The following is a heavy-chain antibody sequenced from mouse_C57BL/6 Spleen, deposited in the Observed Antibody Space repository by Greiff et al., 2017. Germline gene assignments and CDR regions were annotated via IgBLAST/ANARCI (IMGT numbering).Heavy chain of an antibody. Sequence: VQLKESGGGLVKPGGSLKLSCAASGFTFSDYGMHWVRQAPEKGLEWVAYISSGSSTIYYADTVKGRFTISRDNAKNTLFLQMTSLRSEDTAMYYCARGKAYYSNFYWYFDVWGTGTTVTVSS. CDR2: ISSGSSTI. CDR3: ARGKAYYSNFYWYFDV. CDR1: GFTFSDYG. D-gene: IGHD2-5*01. V-gene: IGHV5-17*01. J-gene: IGHJ1*03.